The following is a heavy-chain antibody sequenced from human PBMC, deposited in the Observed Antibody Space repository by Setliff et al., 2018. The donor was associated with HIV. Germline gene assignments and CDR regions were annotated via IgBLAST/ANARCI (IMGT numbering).Heavy chain of an antibody. J-gene: IGHJ6*03. CDR1: GGSIGSYY. CDR3: ARRGPPPSGLYSAYYMDV. D-gene: IGHD1-26*01. Sequence: SETLSLTCIVSGGSIGSYYWSWIRQSPGKGLEWIGYVYYTGSTNYNPSLKSRVTIGVDTSKNQFSLKLTPVTAADAAVYYCARRGPPPSGLYSAYYMDVWGTGTTVTVSS. CDR2: VYYTGST. V-gene: IGHV4-59*08.